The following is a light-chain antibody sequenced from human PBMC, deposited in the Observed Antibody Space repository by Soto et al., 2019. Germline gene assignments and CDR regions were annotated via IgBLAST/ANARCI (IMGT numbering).Light chain of an antibody. J-gene: IGKJ1*01. Sequence: EIVLTQYPGSLSLSPGERATLSCRASQSVDSSFFAWYQQKPGQAPRLLIYGASNRATGIPDRFSGSGSGTDFTLTISRLGHEDVAVYYCQQYVSSVTFGQGTKVELK. CDR3: QQYVSSVT. V-gene: IGKV3-20*01. CDR1: QSVDSSF. CDR2: GAS.